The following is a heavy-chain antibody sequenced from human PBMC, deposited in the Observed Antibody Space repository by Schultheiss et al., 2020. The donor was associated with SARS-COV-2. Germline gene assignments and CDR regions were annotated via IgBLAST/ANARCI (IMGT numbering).Heavy chain of an antibody. J-gene: IGHJ4*02. CDR2: ISDSGGST. Sequence: GESLKISCGDSGFTFSSYAMSWVRQAPGKGLEWVSTISDSGGSTYYADSVKGRFTISRDNSKNTLYLQMNSLRAEDTAVYYCAKASITMIVVVTAIDYWGQGALVTVAS. CDR3: AKASITMIVVVTAIDY. V-gene: IGHV3-23*01. D-gene: IGHD3-22*01. CDR1: GFTFSSYA.